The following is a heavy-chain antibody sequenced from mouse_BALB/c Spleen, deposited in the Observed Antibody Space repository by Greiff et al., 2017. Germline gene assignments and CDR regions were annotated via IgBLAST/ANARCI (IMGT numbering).Heavy chain of an antibody. CDR1: GFSFSDYY. Sequence: EVQRVESGGGLVKPGGSLKLSCAASGFSFSDYYVYWVRQTPEKGLEWVATISDGGSYTYYPDSVKGRFTISRDNAKNNLYLQMSRLKSEDTAMYYCARDYYGSRAYWGQGTLVTVSA. CDR2: ISDGGSYT. J-gene: IGHJ3*01. CDR3: ARDYYGSRAY. D-gene: IGHD1-1*01. V-gene: IGHV5-4*02.